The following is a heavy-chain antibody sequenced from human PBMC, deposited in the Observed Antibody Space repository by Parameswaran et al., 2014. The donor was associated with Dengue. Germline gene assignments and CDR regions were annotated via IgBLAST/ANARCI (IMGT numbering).Heavy chain of an antibody. Sequence: VRQAPGKGLEWVAVISYDGSNKYYADSVKGRFTISRDNSKNTLYLQMNSLRAEDTAVYYCAKMNSYAHYYYGMDVWGQGTTVTVSS. D-gene: IGHD2-2*01. CDR2: ISYDGSNK. J-gene: IGHJ6*02. CDR3: AKMNSYAHYYYGMDV. V-gene: IGHV3-30*18.